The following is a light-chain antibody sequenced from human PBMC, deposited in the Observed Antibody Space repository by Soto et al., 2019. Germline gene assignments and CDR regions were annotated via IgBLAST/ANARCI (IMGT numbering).Light chain of an antibody. Sequence: ILLTQFPGPLSLSPGDRATLSCGASQSVSSSYLAWYQQTPGKAPRLLIYVASSRATGIPDRFSGSGSGTDFTLTISRLQPEDFAVYYCQQRSNWRGTFGQGTRLEIK. V-gene: IGKV3D-20*02. J-gene: IGKJ5*01. CDR2: VAS. CDR3: QQRSNWRGT. CDR1: QSVSSSY.